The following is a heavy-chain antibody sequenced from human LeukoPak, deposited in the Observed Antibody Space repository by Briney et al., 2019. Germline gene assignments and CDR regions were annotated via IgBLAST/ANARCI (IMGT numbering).Heavy chain of an antibody. CDR3: AREIPYPDCSSSGCYGPWDY. CDR2: ISAYNGNT. J-gene: IGHJ4*02. CDR1: GYTFTSYG. V-gene: IGHV1-18*01. Sequence: ASVKVSCKASGYTFTSYGISWVRQAPGQGLEWMGWISAYNGNTNYAQNLQDRVTMTTDTSTSTAYMELRSLRSDDTAVYYCAREIPYPDCSSSGCYGPWDYWGQGTLVTVSS. D-gene: IGHD2-2*01.